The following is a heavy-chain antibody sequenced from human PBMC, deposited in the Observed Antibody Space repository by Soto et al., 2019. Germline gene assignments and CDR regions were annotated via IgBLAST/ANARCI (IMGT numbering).Heavy chain of an antibody. CDR3: ARGRYRHY. CDR1: GYAFTTYG. CDR2: ISAHNGNT. V-gene: IGHV1-18*01. Sequence: QVHLVQSGAEVKKPGASVKVSCKGSGYAFTTYGITWVRQAPGQGLEWMGWISAHNGNTNYAQKLQGRVTVTRDTSTSTAYMELTSPRSDATAVNYCARGRYRHYWGQGDLVTVSS. D-gene: IGHD1-1*01. J-gene: IGHJ4*02.